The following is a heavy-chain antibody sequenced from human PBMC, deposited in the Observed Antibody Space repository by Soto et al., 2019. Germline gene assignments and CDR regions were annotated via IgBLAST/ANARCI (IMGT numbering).Heavy chain of an antibody. CDR3: ARYIRGEGSY. Sequence: ASVKVSCKASGYTFTSYYMHWVRQAPGQGLEWMGIIHPSGGSTSYAQKFQGRVTMTRDTSTSTVYMELSSLRSEDTAVYCRARYIRGEGSYWGRLTLVTVS. J-gene: IGHJ4*02. D-gene: IGHD2-15*01. CDR2: IHPSGGST. V-gene: IGHV1-46*01. CDR1: GYTFTSYY.